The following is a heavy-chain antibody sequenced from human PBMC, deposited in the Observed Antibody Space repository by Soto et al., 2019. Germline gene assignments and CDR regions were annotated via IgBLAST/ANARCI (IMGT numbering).Heavy chain of an antibody. Sequence: EAQLVESGGGLVQPGRSLRLSCAASGVSFDDYAMHWFRQAPGKGLEWVSGISWNSGRRDYADSVKGRFTISRDNAKNSLDLQMNSLRPEDTALYYCVRDIGGSTITTFFDDWGQGILVTVSS. CDR1: GVSFDDYA. V-gene: IGHV3-9*01. J-gene: IGHJ4*02. CDR2: ISWNSGRR. CDR3: VRDIGGSTITTFFDD. D-gene: IGHD4-4*01.